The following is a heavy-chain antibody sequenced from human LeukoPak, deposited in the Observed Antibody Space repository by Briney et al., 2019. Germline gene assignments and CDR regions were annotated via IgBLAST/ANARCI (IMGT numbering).Heavy chain of an antibody. CDR3: AKARRWQLRG. Sequence: PGGSLRLSCAASGFTFSSYGMHWVRQAPGKGLEWVAVISYDGSNKYYADSVKGRFTISRDNSKNTLYLQMNSLRAEDTAVYYCAKARRWQLRGWGQGTLVTVSS. CDR1: GFTFSSYG. D-gene: IGHD2-15*01. J-gene: IGHJ4*02. V-gene: IGHV3-30*18. CDR2: ISYDGSNK.